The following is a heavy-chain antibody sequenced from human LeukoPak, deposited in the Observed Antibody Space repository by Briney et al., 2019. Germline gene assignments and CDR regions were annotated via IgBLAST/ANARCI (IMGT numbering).Heavy chain of an antibody. CDR1: GGSISSYY. Sequence: PSETLSLTCTVSGGSISSYYWSWIRQPPGRGLEWIGYIYYSGSTNYNPSLKSRATISVDTSKNQFSLKLSSVTAADTAVYYCARFWDYGDYFDYWGQGTLVSVSS. J-gene: IGHJ4*02. CDR2: IYYSGST. V-gene: IGHV4-59*01. D-gene: IGHD3-16*01. CDR3: ARFWDYGDYFDY.